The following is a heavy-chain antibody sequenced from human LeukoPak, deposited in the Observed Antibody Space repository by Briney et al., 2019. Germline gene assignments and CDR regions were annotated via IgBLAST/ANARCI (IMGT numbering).Heavy chain of an antibody. Sequence: GGSLRLSCAASGFTFSSYWIHWVRQAPGKGLAWVSRIDNDGSDAIFADSVKGRYALSRDNAKNTVYLQMNSLRAEDTAVYYCARGGFHHGFDIWGQGTMVTVS. CDR2: IDNDGSDA. CDR1: GFTFSSYW. CDR3: ARGGFHHGFDI. J-gene: IGHJ3*02. D-gene: IGHD1-14*01. V-gene: IGHV3-74*01.